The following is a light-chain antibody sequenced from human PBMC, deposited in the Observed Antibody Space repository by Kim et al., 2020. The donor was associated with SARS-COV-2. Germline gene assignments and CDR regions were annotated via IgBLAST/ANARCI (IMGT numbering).Light chain of an antibody. Sequence: RSTLSCRAIQITSIEFLASYPQISGPPPRLLLFGASNRAAGIPDRFSGGGSGTDFTLTITRLEPADSAVYYCPQYTTSPPAYTFGQGTKLEI. CDR2: GAS. CDR3: PQYTTSPPAYT. CDR1: QITSIEF. J-gene: IGKJ2*01. V-gene: IGKV3-20*01.